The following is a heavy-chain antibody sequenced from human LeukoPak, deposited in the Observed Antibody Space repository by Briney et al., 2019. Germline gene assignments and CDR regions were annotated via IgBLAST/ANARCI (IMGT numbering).Heavy chain of an antibody. CDR3: ATLDAFDI. V-gene: IGHV1-2*02. CDR1: GNTFTDYY. Sequence: ASVKVSCKASGNTFTDYYIHWVRQAPGQGVEWMGWNNPNSGGTNYAQKFQGRVTMTRDTSITTAYMELSRLRSDDTAVYYCATLDAFDIWGQGTMVTVSS. J-gene: IGHJ3*02. CDR2: NNPNSGGT.